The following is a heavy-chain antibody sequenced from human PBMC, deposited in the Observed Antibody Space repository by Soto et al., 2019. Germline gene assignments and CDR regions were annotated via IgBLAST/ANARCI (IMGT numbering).Heavy chain of an antibody. CDR1: GYTFTSYD. J-gene: IGHJ6*02. CDR3: AFGVVISPYYYGMDV. D-gene: IGHD3-3*01. CDR2: MNPNSGNT. V-gene: IGHV1-8*01. Sequence: GASVKVSCKASGYTFTSYDINWVRQATGQGLEWMGWMNPNSGNTGYAQKFQGRVTMTRNTSISTAYMELSSLRSEDTAVYYCAFGVVISPYYYGMDVWGQGTTVTVSS.